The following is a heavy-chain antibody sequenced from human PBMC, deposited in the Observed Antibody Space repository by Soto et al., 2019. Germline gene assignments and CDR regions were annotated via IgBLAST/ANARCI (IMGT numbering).Heavy chain of an antibody. Sequence: PGGSLRLSCAASRFTFTTYAMTWVRQAPGKGLEWVSSVTANGGRSYYADSVKGRFTISRDSSKNTLYLQMNSLRAEDTALYYCAKAPRYSYGNGYFDYWGQGTPVTSPQ. CDR3: AKAPRYSYGNGYFDY. CDR1: RFTFTTYA. CDR2: VTANGGRS. J-gene: IGHJ4*02. V-gene: IGHV3-23*01. D-gene: IGHD5-18*01.